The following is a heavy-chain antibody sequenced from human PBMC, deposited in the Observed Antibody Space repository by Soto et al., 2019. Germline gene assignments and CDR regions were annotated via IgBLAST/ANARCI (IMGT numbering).Heavy chain of an antibody. Sequence: QVQLQESGPGLVKPSQTLSLTCTVSGGSINSDGYYWTWIRQRPGKALEWIGYIYYIGTTYYSPSLQRRPTLSLGASQHQFSLNLSSVTAADTAVYYCARGRDYGDPYLDYWGQGTLVTVSS. D-gene: IGHD4-17*01. CDR1: GGSINSDGYY. CDR3: ARGRDYGDPYLDY. CDR2: IYYIGTT. J-gene: IGHJ4*02. V-gene: IGHV4-31*03.